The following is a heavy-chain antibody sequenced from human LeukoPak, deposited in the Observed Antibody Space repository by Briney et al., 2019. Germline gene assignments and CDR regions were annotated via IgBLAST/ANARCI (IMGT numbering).Heavy chain of an antibody. CDR3: ARVQITIFGSYYYYYGMDV. V-gene: IGHV4-39*01. CDR2: IYYSGST. Sequence: PSETLSLTCTVSGGSISGSSYYWGWIRQPPGKGLEWIGSIYYSGSTYYNPSLKSRVTISVDTSKNQFSLKLSSVTAADTAVYYCARVQITIFGSYYYYYGMDVWGQGTTVTVSS. CDR1: GGSISGSSYY. J-gene: IGHJ6*02. D-gene: IGHD3-3*01.